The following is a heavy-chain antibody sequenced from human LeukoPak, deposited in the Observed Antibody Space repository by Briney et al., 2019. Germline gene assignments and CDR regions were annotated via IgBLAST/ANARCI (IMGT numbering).Heavy chain of an antibody. J-gene: IGHJ4*02. CDR1: GGSISSGDYY. Sequence: SQTLSLTCTVSGGSISSGDYYWRWIRQPPGTGLEWIGYIYYSGSTYYNPSLKSRVTISVDTSKNQFSLKLSSVTAADTAVYYCAAAPYDYVWGSPQTAFDYWGQGTLVTVSS. CDR2: IYYSGST. D-gene: IGHD3-16*01. V-gene: IGHV4-30-4*01. CDR3: AAAPYDYVWGSPQTAFDY.